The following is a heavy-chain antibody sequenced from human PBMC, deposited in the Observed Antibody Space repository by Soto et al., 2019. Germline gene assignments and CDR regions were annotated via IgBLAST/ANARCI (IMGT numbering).Heavy chain of an antibody. Sequence: SVKVSCKASGGTFSSYAISWVRQAPGQGLEWMGGIIPIFGTANYAQKFQGRVTITADESTSTAYMELSSLRSEDTAVYYCARSYDSSGYRNWFDPWGQGTLVTVSS. V-gene: IGHV1-69*13. D-gene: IGHD3-22*01. CDR1: GGTFSSYA. J-gene: IGHJ5*02. CDR3: ARSYDSSGYRNWFDP. CDR2: IIPIFGTA.